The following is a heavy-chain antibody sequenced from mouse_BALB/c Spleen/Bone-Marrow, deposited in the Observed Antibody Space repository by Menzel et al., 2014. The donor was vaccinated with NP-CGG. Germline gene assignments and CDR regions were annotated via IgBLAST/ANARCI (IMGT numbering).Heavy chain of an antibody. CDR2: INPYNGAT. V-gene: IGHV1-26*01. CDR3: ANYDGGFAY. Sequence: EVQLQQSGPELVKPGASVKISCKASGYSFXGYYMHWVKQSHVKSLEWIGRINPYNGATSYNQNFKDKASLTVDKSSSTAYMELHSLTSEDSAVYYCANYDGGFAYWGQGTLVTVSA. CDR1: GYSFXGYY. D-gene: IGHD2-4*01. J-gene: IGHJ3*01.